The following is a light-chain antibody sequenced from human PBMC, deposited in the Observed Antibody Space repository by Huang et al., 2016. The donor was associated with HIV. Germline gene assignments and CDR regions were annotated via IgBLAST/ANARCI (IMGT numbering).Light chain of an antibody. V-gene: IGKV1-39*01. CDR2: SAS. Sequence: DIQMTQSPSSLSASVGDRVTITCRASENINWYQQKPGKPPKLLIHSASTVQSGVPSRFSGSGSGTDFTLTITSLQPEDFATYYCQGSLSIPHTFGQGTNLEIK. CDR1: EN. J-gene: IGKJ2*01. CDR3: QGSLSIPHT.